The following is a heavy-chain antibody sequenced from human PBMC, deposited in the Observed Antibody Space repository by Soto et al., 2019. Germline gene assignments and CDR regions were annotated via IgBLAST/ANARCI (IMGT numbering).Heavy chain of an antibody. V-gene: IGHV1-69*01. CDR1: GGSFRRYA. CDR3: ASLERVDAFDI. CDR2: IIPILGSP. J-gene: IGHJ3*02. Sequence: QVLLVQSGAEVKKPGSSVKVSCKVSGGSFRRYAISWVRQAPGQGLEWMGGIIPILGSPNYAQKFQDRVTIIADESTSTTYMELSSLRSKDAAVYYCASLERVDAFDIWGQGTIVTVSS. D-gene: IGHD1-1*01.